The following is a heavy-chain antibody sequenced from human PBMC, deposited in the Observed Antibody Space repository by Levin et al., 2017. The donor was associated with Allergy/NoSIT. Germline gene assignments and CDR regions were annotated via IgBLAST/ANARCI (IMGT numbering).Heavy chain of an antibody. Sequence: GESLKISCAASGFTFSSYGMHWVRQAPGKGLEWVAVISYDGSNKYYADSVKGRFTISRDNSKNTLYLQMNSLRAEDTAVYYCAQRDSYYGSGSIDYWGQGTLVTVSS. CDR1: GFTFSSYG. D-gene: IGHD3-10*01. CDR3: AQRDSYYGSGSIDY. V-gene: IGHV3-30*03. J-gene: IGHJ4*02. CDR2: ISYDGSNK.